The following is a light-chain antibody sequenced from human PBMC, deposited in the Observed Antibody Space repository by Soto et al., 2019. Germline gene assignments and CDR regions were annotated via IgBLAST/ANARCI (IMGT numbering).Light chain of an antibody. CDR2: ASS. V-gene: IGKV1-27*01. Sequence: DIQMTQSPSSLSASVGDRVTITCRASQGISNYLDWYQQKPGKVPKLLIYASSTLQSEVPSPFSGSGSGTDVTLTISSLQPEEVATYYCHNYNSATSTFGPWTKVDI. J-gene: IGKJ3*01. CDR3: HNYNSATST. CDR1: QGISNY.